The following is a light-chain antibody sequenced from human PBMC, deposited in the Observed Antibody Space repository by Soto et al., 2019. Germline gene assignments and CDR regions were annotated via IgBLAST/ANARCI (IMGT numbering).Light chain of an antibody. CDR2: LNSDGRH. J-gene: IGLJ2*01. CDR1: SGHSTYA. Sequence: QLVLTQSPSASASLGASVKLTCTLSSGHSTYAIAWHQQQPEKGPRYLMNLNSDGRHSKGDGIPDRFSGSTSGAERYLTISILQSEDEADYYCQTWDTGISVVFGRGTKLTVL. CDR3: QTWDTGISVV. V-gene: IGLV4-69*02.